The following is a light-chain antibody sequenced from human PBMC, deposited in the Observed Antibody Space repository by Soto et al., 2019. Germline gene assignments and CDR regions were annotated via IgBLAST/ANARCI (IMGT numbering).Light chain of an antibody. CDR2: SAS. J-gene: IGKJ1*01. CDR3: QHYDTAWT. CDR1: QSVVSTY. Sequence: IVFTQSPGTLSLSPGERATLSCRASQSVVSTYFAWYQQKPGQAPRLLIYSASTRATGIPDRFSGSGSGADFTLTISRLEREDFAGYYCQHYDTAWTFGQGKKLELK. V-gene: IGKV3-20*01.